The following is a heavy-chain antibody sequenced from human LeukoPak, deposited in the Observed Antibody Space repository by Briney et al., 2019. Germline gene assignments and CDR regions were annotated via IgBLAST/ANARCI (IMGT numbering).Heavy chain of an antibody. V-gene: IGHV1-18*01. CDR1: GYTFTSYG. J-gene: IGHJ4*02. CDR2: ISDYNGNT. D-gene: IGHD3-16*01. CDR3: ARDRVDYVWGSPDIDY. Sequence: ASVKVSCKASGYTFTSYGISWVRQAPGQGLEWMGWISDYNGNTNYAQKLQGRVTMTTDTSTSTAYMELRSLRSDDTAVYYCARDRVDYVWGSPDIDYWGQGTLVTVSS.